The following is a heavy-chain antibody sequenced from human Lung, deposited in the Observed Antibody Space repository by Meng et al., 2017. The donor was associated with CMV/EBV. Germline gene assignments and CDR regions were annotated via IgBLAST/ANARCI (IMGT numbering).Heavy chain of an antibody. CDR3: ARAIVKNGKRQFDY. CDR1: RYTFIDYH. Sequence: QVQLAQSGAEVKEPGASVKLSGKTSRYTFIDYHIHWVRQAPGQGLEWMGWISPYNGDTIYARDFQGWVTMTRDTSNRTLYMEVSRLRFDDTAVYYCARAIVKNGKRQFDYWGQGTLVTVSS. D-gene: IGHD1-1*01. J-gene: IGHJ4*02. CDR2: ISPYNGDT. V-gene: IGHV1-2*04.